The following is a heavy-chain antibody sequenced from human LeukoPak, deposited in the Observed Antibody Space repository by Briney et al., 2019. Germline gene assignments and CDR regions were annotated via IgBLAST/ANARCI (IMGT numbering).Heavy chain of an antibody. CDR3: ARGRSGYYKDY. Sequence: GGSLRLSCAVSGFSFSGYSMNWVRQAPGKGLEWVSHISTSGGSKYYADSVKGRFTISRDNAKNSLYLQTNSLRDEDTAVYYCARGRSGYYKDYWGQGTLVTVSS. CDR1: GFSFSGYS. D-gene: IGHD3-22*01. CDR2: ISTSGGSK. J-gene: IGHJ4*02. V-gene: IGHV3-48*02.